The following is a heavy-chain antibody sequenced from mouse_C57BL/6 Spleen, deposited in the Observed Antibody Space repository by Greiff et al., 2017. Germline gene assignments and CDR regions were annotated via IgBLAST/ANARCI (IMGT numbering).Heavy chain of an antibody. D-gene: IGHD2-2*01. CDR1: GYSFTSYY. CDR2: IYPGSGNT. J-gene: IGHJ3*01. CDR3: ARSGYDCWFAY. V-gene: IGHV1-66*01. Sequence: QVQLQQSGPELVKPGASVKISCKASGYSFTSYYIHWVKQRPGQGLEWIGWIYPGSGNTKYNEKFKGKATLTADTSSSTAYMQLSSLTSEDSAVYYCARSGYDCWFAYWGQGTLVTVSA.